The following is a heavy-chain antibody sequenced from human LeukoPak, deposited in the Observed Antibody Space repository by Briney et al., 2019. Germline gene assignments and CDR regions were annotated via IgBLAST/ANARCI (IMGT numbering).Heavy chain of an antibody. CDR2: IYTNTGNP. D-gene: IGHD6-19*01. CDR1: GYTFTNYA. CDR3: ARKGWEEGFDY. V-gene: IGHV7-4-1*02. J-gene: IGHJ4*02. Sequence: ASVKVSCKASGYTFTNYAMNWVRQAPGQGLEWMGWIYTNTGNPTYALGFTGRFVFSLDTSVSTAYLQISSLKAEDTTVYYCARKGWEEGFDYWGQGTLVTVSS.